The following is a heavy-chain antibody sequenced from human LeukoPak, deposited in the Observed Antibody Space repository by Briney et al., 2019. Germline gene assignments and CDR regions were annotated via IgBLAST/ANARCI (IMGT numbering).Heavy chain of an antibody. CDR3: ARVPGYRATGYYGAFDI. D-gene: IGHD3-16*01. Sequence: PGRSLRLSCAASGFTFSTYAITWVRQAPGKGLEWVSAISGNGGRTYYADSVKGRFTVSRDNSKNTLYLQMNTLRAEDTAVYYCARVPGYRATGYYGAFDIWGQGTMVTVSS. CDR1: GFTFSTYA. CDR2: ISGNGGRT. J-gene: IGHJ3*02. V-gene: IGHV3-23*01.